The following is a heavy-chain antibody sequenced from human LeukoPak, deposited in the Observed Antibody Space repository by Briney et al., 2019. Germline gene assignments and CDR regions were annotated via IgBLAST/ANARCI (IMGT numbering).Heavy chain of an antibody. CDR3: ARDFRFGSE. CDR2: IYGSGNT. Sequence: PGGSLRLSCAASGFTVSSNYMTWVRQAPGKGLEWVSVIYGSGNTYYADSVKGRFTISRDNSKNTLYLRMNSPIVEDTAVYYCARDFRFGSEWGQGTLVTVSS. V-gene: IGHV3-66*01. CDR1: GFTVSSNY. J-gene: IGHJ4*02. D-gene: IGHD3-3*01.